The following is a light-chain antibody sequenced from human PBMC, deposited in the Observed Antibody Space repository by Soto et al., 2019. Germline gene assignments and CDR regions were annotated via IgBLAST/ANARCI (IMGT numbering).Light chain of an antibody. Sequence: EIVLTQSPGILSLSPGERATLSCRASQSVSSSFLAWYQHKPGQAPRLIIYGASSRATGIPDRFSGSGSGADFTLTISRLEPEDFAVYYCQHYGSSLWGFGPGTKVDIK. CDR2: GAS. V-gene: IGKV3-20*01. CDR3: QHYGSSLWG. CDR1: QSVSSSF. J-gene: IGKJ1*01.